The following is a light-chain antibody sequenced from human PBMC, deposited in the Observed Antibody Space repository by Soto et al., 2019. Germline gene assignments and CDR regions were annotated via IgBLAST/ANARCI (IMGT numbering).Light chain of an antibody. J-gene: IGKJ2*01. V-gene: IGKV3-15*01. CDR2: GAS. CDR3: QVYINWSPYT. Sequence: EIVMTQSPATLSVSPGERATLSCRASQSVSSNLAWYQQKPGQAPRLLIYGASTRATGIPARFSGSGSGTEFSLTISSVWSEDVAAFYCQVYINWSPYTCGQGTKLEIK. CDR1: QSVSSN.